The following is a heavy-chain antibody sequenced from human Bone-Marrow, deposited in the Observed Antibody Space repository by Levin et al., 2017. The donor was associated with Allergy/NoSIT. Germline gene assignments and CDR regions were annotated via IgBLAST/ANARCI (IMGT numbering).Heavy chain of an antibody. D-gene: IGHD2-2*02. J-gene: IGHJ4*02. CDR2: ISYDGSNK. V-gene: IGHV3-30*18. CDR3: AKDHSLGYCSSTSCYIGCDY. Sequence: GGSLRLSCAASGFTFSSYGMHWVRQAPGKGLEWVAVISYDGSNKYYADSVKGRFTISRDNTKNTLYLQMNSLRAEDTAVYYCAKDHSLGYCSSTSCYIGCDYWGQGTLVTVSS. CDR1: GFTFSSYG.